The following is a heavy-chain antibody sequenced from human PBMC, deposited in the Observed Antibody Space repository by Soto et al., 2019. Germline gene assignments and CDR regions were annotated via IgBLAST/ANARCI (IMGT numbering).Heavy chain of an antibody. V-gene: IGHV1-69*06. CDR1: GGNFNTYT. CDR2: IIPFLGKT. CDR3: ARGEGDRSSGLAIWFDP. J-gene: IGHJ5*02. D-gene: IGHD3-22*01. Sequence: QVQLVQSGAEVKKPGSSVKVFCKASGGNFNTYTITWVRQAPGQGLEWMGGIIPFLGKTNYAQKFQGRITLTADTSTSTVYMELNSLRPDDTAVYFCARGEGDRSSGLAIWFDPWGQGTLVTVSS.